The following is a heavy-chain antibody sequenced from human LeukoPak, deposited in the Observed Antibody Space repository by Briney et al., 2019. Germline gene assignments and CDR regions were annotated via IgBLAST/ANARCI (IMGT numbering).Heavy chain of an antibody. CDR1: GITFRNYW. CDR3: ATEPGIGYAFDI. D-gene: IGHD3-10*01. Sequence: GGSLRLSRVASGITFRNYWMSWVRQAPGKGLEWVANINPDGSEKNYAHSVKGRFTISRDNAKNSVSLQMNSLTAQDTAVYYCATEPGIGYAFDIWGQGTMVTVSS. J-gene: IGHJ3*02. CDR2: INPDGSEK. V-gene: IGHV3-7*01.